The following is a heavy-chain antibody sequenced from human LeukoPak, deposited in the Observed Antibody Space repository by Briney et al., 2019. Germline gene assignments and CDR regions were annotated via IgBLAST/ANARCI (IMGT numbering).Heavy chain of an antibody. CDR3: ARGRDRSKAGDL. Sequence: SETLSLTCAVYGGSCDDYYCSWIRQPPGKGLEWIGEIHPHGIFYYNSSLVSRVTISIDTSKTQFSLRLTSVTATDAAFYYCARGRDRSKAGDLWGQGSLVTVSS. V-gene: IGHV4-34*01. D-gene: IGHD5-24*01. J-gene: IGHJ5*02. CDR2: IHPHGIF. CDR1: GGSCDDYY.